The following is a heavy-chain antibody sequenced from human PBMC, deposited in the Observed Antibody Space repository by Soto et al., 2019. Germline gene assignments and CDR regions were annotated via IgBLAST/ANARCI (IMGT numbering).Heavy chain of an antibody. Sequence: PGGSLRLSCAASGFTFSSYDMHWVRQATGKGLEWVSATGTAGDTYYPGSVKGRFTISRENAKNSLYLQMNSLRAGDTAVYYCARAGPTSDYDILTGYPYYYYGMDVWGQGTTVTVSS. CDR2: TGTAGDT. J-gene: IGHJ6*02. CDR1: GFTFSSYD. CDR3: ARAGPTSDYDILTGYPYYYYGMDV. D-gene: IGHD3-9*01. V-gene: IGHV3-13*01.